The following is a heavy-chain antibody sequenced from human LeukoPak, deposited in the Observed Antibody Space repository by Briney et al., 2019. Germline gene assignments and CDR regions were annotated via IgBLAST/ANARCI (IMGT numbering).Heavy chain of an antibody. V-gene: IGHV3-23*01. Sequence: GGSLRLSCTASGFIFSSYAMSWVRQAPGKGLEWVSAISSSGDTTYYADSVKGRFTISRDNSKNTLYLQMNSLRAEDTAVYYCANNWNLDYWGQETLVTVSS. CDR3: ANNWNLDY. CDR2: ISSSGDTT. J-gene: IGHJ4*02. D-gene: IGHD1-1*01. CDR1: GFIFSSYA.